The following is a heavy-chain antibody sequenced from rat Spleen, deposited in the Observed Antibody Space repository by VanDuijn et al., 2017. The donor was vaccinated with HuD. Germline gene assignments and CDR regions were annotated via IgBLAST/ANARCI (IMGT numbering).Heavy chain of an antibody. Sequence: EVQLAESGGGLVQPGRSLKLSCVASGFTFNNYWMTWVRQAPTKGLEWVATIIYDGSRTFYRDSVKGRFTISRDNAKSTLYLQMDSLRSEDTATYYCARHPYNRYVMDAWGQGASVTVSS. CDR3: ARHPYNRYVMDA. CDR2: IIYDGSRT. J-gene: IGHJ4*01. CDR1: GFTFNNYW. V-gene: IGHV5-29*01. D-gene: IGHD1-5*01.